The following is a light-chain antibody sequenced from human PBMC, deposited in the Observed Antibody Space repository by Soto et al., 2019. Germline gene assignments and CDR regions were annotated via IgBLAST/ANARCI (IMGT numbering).Light chain of an antibody. J-gene: IGKJ1*01. Sequence: IQLTQSPSSLSASVGDGVTILCRASPAIATFLAWYQQKPGTAPKPLIYGASTLQSGVPSRFSGSRSGTDYTLTIGSLQPEDFATYYCQQLNGSPWTFGQGTKVDIK. CDR2: GAS. CDR3: QQLNGSPWT. V-gene: IGKV1-9*01. CDR1: PAIATF.